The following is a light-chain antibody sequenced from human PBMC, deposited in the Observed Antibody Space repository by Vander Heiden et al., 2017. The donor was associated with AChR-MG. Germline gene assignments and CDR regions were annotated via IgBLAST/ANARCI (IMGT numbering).Light chain of an antibody. CDR1: QNISNY. J-gene: IGKJ2*01. Sequence: DIQMTQSPSSLSASVGDRVTIPCLASQNISNYLNWYQQKQGQAPNLLIFATSSVHSGVPSRFSGSGSGTHFTLTISSLQPEDFATYYCQQSFRTPPYTFGQGTKLDIK. CDR2: ATS. V-gene: IGKV1-39*01. CDR3: QQSFRTPPYT.